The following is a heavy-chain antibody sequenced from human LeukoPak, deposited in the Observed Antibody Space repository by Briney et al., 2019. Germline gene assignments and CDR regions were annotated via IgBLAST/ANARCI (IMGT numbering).Heavy chain of an antibody. J-gene: IGHJ6*03. CDR2: FYHSGIT. CDR3: ARTTEGGYTYDYFYYYYMDV. D-gene: IGHD5-18*01. Sequence: SETLSLTCTVSGYSISSGYFWGWIRQPPGKGLEWIGSFYHSGITYYNPSLKSRVTISVDTSKNQFSLKLSSVTAADTAVYYCARTTEGGYTYDYFYYYYMDVWGKGTTVTISS. CDR1: GYSISSGYF. V-gene: IGHV4-38-2*02.